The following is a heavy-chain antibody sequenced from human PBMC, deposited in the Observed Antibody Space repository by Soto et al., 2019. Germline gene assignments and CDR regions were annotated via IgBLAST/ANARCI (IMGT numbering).Heavy chain of an antibody. CDR1: GFTFSSYG. D-gene: IGHD7-27*01. CDR3: ARDIREMATIPAWVKLTGESGFDY. V-gene: IGHV3-33*01. CDR2: IWYDGSNK. J-gene: IGHJ4*02. Sequence: GGSLRLSCAASGFTFSSYGMHWVRQAPGKGLEWVAVIWYDGSNKYYADSVKGRFTISRDNSKNTLYLQMNSLRAEDTAVYYCARDIREMATIPAWVKLTGESGFDYWGQGTLVTVSS.